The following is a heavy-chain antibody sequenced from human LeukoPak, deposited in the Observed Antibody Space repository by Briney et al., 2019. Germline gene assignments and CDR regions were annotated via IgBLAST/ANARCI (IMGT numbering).Heavy chain of an antibody. CDR3: ARGLIRRLVHSDAFDI. D-gene: IGHD6-19*01. V-gene: IGHV3-48*01. CDR2: ISSSSSTI. J-gene: IGHJ3*02. CDR1: GFTFSSYS. Sequence: GGSLRLSCAASGFTFSSYSMNWVRQAPGKGLEWVSYISSSSSTIYYADSVKGRFTISRDNAKNSLYLQMNSLRAEDTAVYYCARGLIRRLVHSDAFDIWGQGTMVTVSS.